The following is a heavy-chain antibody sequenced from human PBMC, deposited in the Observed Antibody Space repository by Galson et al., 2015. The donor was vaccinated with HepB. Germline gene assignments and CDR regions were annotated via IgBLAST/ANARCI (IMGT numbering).Heavy chain of an antibody. D-gene: IGHD2-15*01. V-gene: IGHV3-11*04. J-gene: IGHJ4*02. Sequence: SLRLSCAASGFTFSDYFMSWIRQAPGKGLEWVSYISSSGSVMSYADPVEGRFTISRDNPKNSLYLQMSSLRAEDTAVYYCARPDCRGGGCYLDYWGQGTLVTVSS. CDR3: ARPDCRGGGCYLDY. CDR1: GFTFSDYF. CDR2: ISSSGSVM.